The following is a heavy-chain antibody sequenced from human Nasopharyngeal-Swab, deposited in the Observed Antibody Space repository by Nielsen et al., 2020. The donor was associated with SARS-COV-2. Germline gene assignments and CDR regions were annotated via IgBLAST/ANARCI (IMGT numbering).Heavy chain of an antibody. D-gene: IGHD3-22*01. CDR2: ISSSSTI. V-gene: IGHV3-48*04. CDR1: GFTFSSYS. Sequence: GESLKISCAASGFTFSSYSMNWVRQAPGKGLEWVSYISSSSTIYYADSVKGRFTISRDNAKNSLYLQMNSLRAEDTAVYYCARDRADSSLYYMDVWGKGTTVTVSS. J-gene: IGHJ6*03. CDR3: ARDRADSSLYYMDV.